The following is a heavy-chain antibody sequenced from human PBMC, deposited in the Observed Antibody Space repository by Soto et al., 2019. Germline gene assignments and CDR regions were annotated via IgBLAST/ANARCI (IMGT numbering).Heavy chain of an antibody. V-gene: IGHV3-66*01. Sequence: EVQLVESGGGLVQPGGSLRLSCAASGFTVSSNYMSWVRQAPGKGLEWVSVIYSGGGTYYADSVKGRFTISRDNSKNTRYLQMNSLRAEDTAVYYCARDLVGATTEYFQHWGQGTLVTVSS. CDR1: GFTVSSNY. CDR2: IYSGGGT. D-gene: IGHD1-26*01. CDR3: ARDLVGATTEYFQH. J-gene: IGHJ1*01.